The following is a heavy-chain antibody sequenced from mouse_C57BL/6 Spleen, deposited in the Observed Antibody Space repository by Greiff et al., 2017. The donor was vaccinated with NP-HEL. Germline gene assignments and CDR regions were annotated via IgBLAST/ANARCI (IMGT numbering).Heavy chain of an antibody. J-gene: IGHJ3*01. CDR3: ARGDSSGFAWFAY. V-gene: IGHV5-6*01. Sequence: EVKLMESGGDLVKPGGSLKLSCAASGFTFSSYGMSWVRQTPDKRLEWVATISSGGSYTYYPDSVKGRFTISSDNAKNTLYLQMSSLKSDDTAMYYCARGDSSGFAWFAYWGQGTLVTVSA. CDR1: GFTFSSYG. CDR2: ISSGGSYT. D-gene: IGHD3-2*02.